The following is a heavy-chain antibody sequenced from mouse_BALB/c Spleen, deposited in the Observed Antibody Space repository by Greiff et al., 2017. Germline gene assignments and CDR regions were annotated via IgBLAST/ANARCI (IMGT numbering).Heavy chain of an antibody. V-gene: IGHV5-12-1*01. CDR1: GFAFSSYD. D-gene: IGHD3-1*01. CDR3: ARRPGLAY. J-gene: IGHJ3*01. Sequence: EVLLVESGGGLVKPGWSLKLSCAASGFAFSSYDMSWVRQTPEKRLEWVAYISSGGGRTYYPDTVKGRFTISRDNAKNTLYLQMSSLKSEDTAMYYCARRPGLAYWGQGTLVTVSA. CDR2: ISSGGGRT.